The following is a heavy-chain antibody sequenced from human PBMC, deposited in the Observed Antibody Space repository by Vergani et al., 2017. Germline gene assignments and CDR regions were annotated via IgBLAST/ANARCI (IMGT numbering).Heavy chain of an antibody. Sequence: QVRLQESGPGLVKPSETLSLTCSVSGGSMSGYYWSWIRQPPGKELEWIGYMYHSGSTNYNPSLETRVTISGDTSKNPFSLKLNSVTAAETAVYYCGRVADFYGLGSRLLDLWGEGILVTVSS. CDR1: GGSMSGYY. V-gene: IGHV4-59*01. CDR3: GRVADFYGLGSRLLDL. CDR2: MYHSGST. J-gene: IGHJ5*02. D-gene: IGHD3-10*01.